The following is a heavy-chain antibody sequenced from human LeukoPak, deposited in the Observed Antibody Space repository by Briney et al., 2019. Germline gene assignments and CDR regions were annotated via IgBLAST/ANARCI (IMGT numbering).Heavy chain of an antibody. CDR3: ARAYDFWSGYSFDY. J-gene: IGHJ4*02. CDR2: MNPISGNT. V-gene: IGHV1-8*01. CDR1: GYTFTSYD. D-gene: IGHD3-3*01. Sequence: ASVKVSCKASGYTFTSYDINWVRQATGQGLEWMGWMNPISGNTGYAQKFQGRVTMTRNTSISTAYMELSSLRSEDTAVYYCARAYDFWSGYSFDYWGQGTLVTVSS.